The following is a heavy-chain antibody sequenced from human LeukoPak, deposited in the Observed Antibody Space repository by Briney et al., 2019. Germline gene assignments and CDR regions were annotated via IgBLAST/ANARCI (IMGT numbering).Heavy chain of an antibody. V-gene: IGHV3-33*01. CDR1: EFTFTTYG. Sequence: GGPLRLSCAASEFTFTTYGMHRVRQAPGKGLEWVAFIYYDGSNIYYADYVKGRFTISRDISKNTLYLQMDSLRAEDTAIYYCARAVLGYSWVYDYWGQGTLVTVSS. J-gene: IGHJ4*02. CDR2: IYYDGSNI. D-gene: IGHD5-18*01. CDR3: ARAVLGYSWVYDY.